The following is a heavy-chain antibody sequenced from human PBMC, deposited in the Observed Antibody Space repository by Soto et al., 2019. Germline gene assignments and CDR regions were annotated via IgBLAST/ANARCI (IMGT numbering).Heavy chain of an antibody. D-gene: IGHD6-6*01. Sequence: XGSLRLSCSAAGFTFSSYAMSWVRQAPGKGLEWVSAISGSGGSTYYADSVKGRFTISRDNSKNTLYLQMNSLRAEDTAVYYCAKDSSSRSFDYWGQGTLVTVSS. V-gene: IGHV3-23*01. CDR3: AKDSSSRSFDY. CDR2: ISGSGGST. CDR1: GFTFSSYA. J-gene: IGHJ4*02.